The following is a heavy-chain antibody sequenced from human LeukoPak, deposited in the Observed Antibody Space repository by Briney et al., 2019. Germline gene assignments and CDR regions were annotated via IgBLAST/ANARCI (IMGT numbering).Heavy chain of an antibody. V-gene: IGHV1-2*02. Sequence: ASVKVSCKASGYTFTGYYMHWVRQAPGQGLEWMGWINPNSGGTNYAQKFQGRVTMTRDTSISTAYMELSSLRSEDTAVYYCASGEMATTTEGYYYMDVWGKGTTVTVSS. CDR1: GYTFTGYY. D-gene: IGHD5-24*01. J-gene: IGHJ6*03. CDR3: ASGEMATTTEGYYYMDV. CDR2: INPNSGGT.